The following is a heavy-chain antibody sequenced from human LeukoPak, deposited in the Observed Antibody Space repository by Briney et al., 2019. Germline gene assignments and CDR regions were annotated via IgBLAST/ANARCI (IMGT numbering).Heavy chain of an antibody. CDR1: GFTFDDYA. Sequence: GGSLRLSCAASGFTFDDYAMHWVRQAPGKGLEWVSGISWNSGSIGYADSVKGRFTISRDNAKNSLYLQMNSLRAEDTALYYCAKGLYYYDSSAYYGWFDPWGQGTLVTVSS. CDR3: AKGLYYYDSSAYYGWFDP. CDR2: ISWNSGSI. J-gene: IGHJ5*02. V-gene: IGHV3-9*01. D-gene: IGHD3-22*01.